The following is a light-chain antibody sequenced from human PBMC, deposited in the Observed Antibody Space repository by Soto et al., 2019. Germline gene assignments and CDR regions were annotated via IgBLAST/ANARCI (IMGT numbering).Light chain of an antibody. Sequence: DIQMTQSPSTLSASVGDTVTITCRASQSISNWLAWYQQKPGQAPKLLINKSSTLESGVPSRFSGSGSGTEFTLTSSSLQPYDFATFCCQQYDRLPYTFGQGTKLEIK. CDR3: QQYDRLPYT. J-gene: IGKJ2*01. CDR2: KSS. V-gene: IGKV1-5*03. CDR1: QSISNW.